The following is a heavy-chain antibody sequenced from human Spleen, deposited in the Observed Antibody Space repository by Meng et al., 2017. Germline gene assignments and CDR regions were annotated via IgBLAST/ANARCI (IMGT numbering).Heavy chain of an antibody. CDR1: GFTFSSYS. J-gene: IGHJ4*02. CDR3: ARGDRAILDY. D-gene: IGHD5-18*01. CDR2: ISSSSSYI. V-gene: IGHV3-21*01. Sequence: GESLKISCAASGFTFSSYSMNWVRQAPGKGLEWVSYISSSSSYIYYAESVKGRFTISRDNAKNSVYLQMNSLRAEDTAVYYCARGDRAILDYWGQGTLVTVSS.